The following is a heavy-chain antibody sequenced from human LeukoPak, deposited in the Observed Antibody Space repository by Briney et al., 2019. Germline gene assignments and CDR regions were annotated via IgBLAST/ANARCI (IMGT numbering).Heavy chain of an antibody. CDR1: GGSMSRGGYY. CDR3: ASKPAATFGWFDP. D-gene: IGHD2-2*01. CDR2: IYYSGRT. J-gene: IGHJ5*02. V-gene: IGHV4-31*03. Sequence: SETLSLTCTFSGGSMSRGGYYWSWIRQHPGKGLGWVWYIYYSGRTSYNPSLKSRVTISVDTSKHQFSLKLTSVPAADTAVYYCASKPAATFGWFDPWGQGTLVTVSS.